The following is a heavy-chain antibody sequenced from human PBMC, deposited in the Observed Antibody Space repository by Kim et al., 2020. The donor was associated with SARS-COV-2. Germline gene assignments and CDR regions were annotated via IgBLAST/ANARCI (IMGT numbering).Heavy chain of an antibody. CDR3: ARSWVITGAFDI. J-gene: IGHJ3*02. Sequence: GGSLRLSCAASGFTFSSYGMHWVRQAPGKGLEWVAVIWYDGSNKYYADSVKGRFTISRDNSKNTLYLQMNSLRAEDTAVYYCARSWVITGAFDIWGQGTMVTVSS. D-gene: IGHD2-21*01. CDR1: GFTFSSYG. CDR2: IWYDGSNK. V-gene: IGHV3-33*01.